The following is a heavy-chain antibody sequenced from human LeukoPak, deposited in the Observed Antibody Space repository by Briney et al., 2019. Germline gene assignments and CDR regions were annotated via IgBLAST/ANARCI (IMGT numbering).Heavy chain of an antibody. CDR2: INHSVST. V-gene: IGHV4-39*07. CDR1: GGSISGGDSY. CDR3: AREGCSSTSCYRLGY. Sequence: WETLSLTCTVSGGSISGGDSYWSWIRQPPGKGLEWIGEINHSVSTNYNPSLKSRVTISVDTSKNQFSLKLSSVIAADTAVYYCAREGCSSTSCYRLGYWGRGTLVTVSS. D-gene: IGHD2-2*01. J-gene: IGHJ4*02.